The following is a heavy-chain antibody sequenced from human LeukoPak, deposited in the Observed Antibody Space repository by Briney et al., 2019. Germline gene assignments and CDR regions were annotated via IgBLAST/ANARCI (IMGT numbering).Heavy chain of an antibody. J-gene: IGHJ4*02. CDR1: GYSISSGYY. D-gene: IGHD1-14*01. V-gene: IGHV4-38-2*02. CDR3: ARGVNNHFDY. Sequence: SETLSLTCTVSGYSISSGYYWGWIRPPPGKGLEWIGSIYHSGSTYYNPSLKSRVTISVDTSKNQFSLKLSSVTAADTAVYYCARGVNNHFDYWGQGTLVTVSS. CDR2: IYHSGST.